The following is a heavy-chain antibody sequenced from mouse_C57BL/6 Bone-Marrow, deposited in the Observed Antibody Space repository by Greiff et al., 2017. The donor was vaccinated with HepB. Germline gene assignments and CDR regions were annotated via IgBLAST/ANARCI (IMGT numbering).Heavy chain of an antibody. CDR2: ISSGGDYI. J-gene: IGHJ4*01. Sequence: EVKLVESGEGLVKPGGSLKLSCAASGFTFSSYAMSWVRQTPEKRLEWVAYISSGGDYIYYADTVKGRFTISRDNARNTLYLQMSSLKSDDTAMYYCTRVPLLYYAMDYWGQGTSVTVSS. V-gene: IGHV5-9-1*02. CDR1: GFTFSSYA. D-gene: IGHD6-1*01. CDR3: TRVPLLYYAMDY.